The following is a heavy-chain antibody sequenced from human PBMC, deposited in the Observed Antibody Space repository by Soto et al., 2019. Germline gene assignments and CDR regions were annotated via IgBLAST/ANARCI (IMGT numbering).Heavy chain of an antibody. CDR3: VGGQFYFDY. CDR2: ISYDGSNK. V-gene: IGHV3-30*03. D-gene: IGHD3-10*01. Sequence: QVQLVESGGGVVQPGRSLRLSCAASGFPFTSCGMHWVREGPGKGLEWLAVISYDGSNKFYADSVKGRFTISRDNSKNTLYLQMNSLRPEDTALYYCVGGQFYFDYRGQGTLVIVSS. CDR1: GFPFTSCG. J-gene: IGHJ4*02.